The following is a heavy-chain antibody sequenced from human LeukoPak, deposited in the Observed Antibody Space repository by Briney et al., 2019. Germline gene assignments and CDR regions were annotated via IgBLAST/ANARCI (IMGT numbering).Heavy chain of an antibody. J-gene: IGHJ4*02. CDR1: GDSVSNGNYY. Sequence: TSGTLSLTCTVSGDSVSNGNYYWSWLRQPPGKALEWIGYIHYTGNTYYNPSLEGRVTISVDTSRNHFSVKLSSVTAADTAVYYCARSQNYYGSGDYWSQGTLVTVSS. CDR2: IHYTGNT. V-gene: IGHV4-61*03. D-gene: IGHD3-10*01. CDR3: ARSQNYYGSGDY.